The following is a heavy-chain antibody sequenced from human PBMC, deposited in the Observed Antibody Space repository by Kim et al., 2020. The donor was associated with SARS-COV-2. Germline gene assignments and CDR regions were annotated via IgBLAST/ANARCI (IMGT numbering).Heavy chain of an antibody. D-gene: IGHD3-10*01. CDR3: ARERIDYYGSGSYYSYYGMDV. CDR2: INPSGGST. V-gene: IGHV1-46*01. J-gene: IGHJ6*02. Sequence: ASVKVSCKASGYTFTSYYMHWVRQAPGQGLEWMGIINPSGGSTSYAQKFQGRVTMTRDTSTSTVYMELSSLRSEDTAVYYCARERIDYYGSGSYYSYYGMDVWGQGTTVTVSS. CDR1: GYTFTSYY.